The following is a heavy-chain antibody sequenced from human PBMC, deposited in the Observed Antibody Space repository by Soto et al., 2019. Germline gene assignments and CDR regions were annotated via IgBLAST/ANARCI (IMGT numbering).Heavy chain of an antibody. V-gene: IGHV3-23*05. J-gene: IGHJ4*02. Sequence: GGSLRLSCAASGFTFSTYAISWVRQAPGKGLEWVSTIDNSGGITYYADSVKGRFTISRDNSKNTLYLQMNSLRAADTAVYYCARRYGPGFDYWGQGTLVTVSS. CDR1: GFTFSTYA. D-gene: IGHD4-17*01. CDR3: ARRYGPGFDY. CDR2: IDNSGGIT.